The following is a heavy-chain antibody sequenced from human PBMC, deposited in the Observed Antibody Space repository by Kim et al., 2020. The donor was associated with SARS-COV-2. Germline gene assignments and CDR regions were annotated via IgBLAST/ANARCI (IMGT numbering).Heavy chain of an antibody. J-gene: IGHJ2*01. V-gene: IGHV3-30*07. Sequence: ADSVKGRFTISRDSSKNTLYLQMNGLTAEDTAVYYCARDAVPTTYYWYFDLWGPGTLVTVSS. CDR3: ARDAVPTTYYWYFDL. D-gene: IGHD1-26*01.